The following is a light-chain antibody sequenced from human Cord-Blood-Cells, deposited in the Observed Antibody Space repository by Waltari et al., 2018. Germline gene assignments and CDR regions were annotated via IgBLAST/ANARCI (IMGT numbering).Light chain of an antibody. Sequence: QSALTQPASVSGSPGQSITISCTGTSSDVGGYNYVSCYQQHPGKDPKLMIYDVSKRPSGVSNRFSGSKSGNTASLTISGLQAEDEADYYCSSYTSSSTWVFGGGTKLTVL. J-gene: IGLJ3*02. V-gene: IGLV2-14*01. CDR1: SSDVGGYNY. CDR2: DVS. CDR3: SSYTSSSTWV.